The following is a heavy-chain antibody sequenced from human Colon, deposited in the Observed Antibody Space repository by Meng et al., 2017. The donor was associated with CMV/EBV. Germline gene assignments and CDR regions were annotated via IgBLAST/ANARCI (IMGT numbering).Heavy chain of an antibody. CDR3: AKVKWQKTIVGATPLDY. CDR1: GFTFDNYA. Sequence: GESLKISCATSGFTFDNYAMSWVRQAPGKGLEWVSAIVGGGGSRTYYADSVKGRFTISRDNSKSTLYLQMNSLRAEDTAVYYCAKVKWQKTIVGATPLDYWGQGTLVTVSS. V-gene: IGHV3-23*01. D-gene: IGHD1-26*01. J-gene: IGHJ4*02. CDR2: IVGGGGSRT.